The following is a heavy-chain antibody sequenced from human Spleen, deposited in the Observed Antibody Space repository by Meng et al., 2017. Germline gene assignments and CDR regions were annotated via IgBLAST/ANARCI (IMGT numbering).Heavy chain of an antibody. D-gene: IGHD6-13*01. Sequence: ASVKVSCKASGYTFTSSDINWVRQATGQGLEWMGRIDPKSGDTHYAQRFQGRVTMTGDTSISTAYMKLSGLRSDDTAMYYCARDEDISAAGKLFGDYWGQGTLVTVSS. V-gene: IGHV1-2*06. CDR2: IDPKSGDT. CDR3: ARDEDISAAGKLFGDY. CDR1: GYTFTSSD. J-gene: IGHJ4*02.